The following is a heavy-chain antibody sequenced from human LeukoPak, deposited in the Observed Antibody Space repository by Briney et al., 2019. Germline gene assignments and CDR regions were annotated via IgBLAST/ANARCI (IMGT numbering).Heavy chain of an antibody. D-gene: IGHD3-22*01. CDR3: ARDLYYYDSSGYSA. CDR1: GFTFDDYG. Sequence: RSGGSLRLSCAASGFTFDDYGMSWVRQAPGKGLEWVSGINWNGGSTGYADSVKSRFTISRDNAKNSLYLQMNSLRAEDTALYYCARDLYYYDSSGYSAWGQGTLVTVSS. V-gene: IGHV3-20*04. J-gene: IGHJ5*02. CDR2: INWNGGST.